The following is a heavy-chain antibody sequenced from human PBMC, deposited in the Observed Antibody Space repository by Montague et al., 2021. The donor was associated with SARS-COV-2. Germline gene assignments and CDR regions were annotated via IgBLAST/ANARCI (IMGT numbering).Heavy chain of an antibody. Sequence: SETLSLTCTVSGGSITGYYWSWLRRSPGKGLEWIAYIYDGGAVNYNPSLGSRVTISVDTSKNQFSLKLSSVTAADTAVYYCAKHRRYYGSGSPYYFDYWGQGTLVTVSS. V-gene: IGHV4-59*08. CDR2: IYDGGAV. J-gene: IGHJ4*02. CDR3: AKHRRYYGSGSPYYFDY. D-gene: IGHD3-10*01. CDR1: GGSITGYY.